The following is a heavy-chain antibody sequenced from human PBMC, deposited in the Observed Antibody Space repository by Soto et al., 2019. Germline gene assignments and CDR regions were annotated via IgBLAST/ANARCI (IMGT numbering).Heavy chain of an antibody. J-gene: IGHJ4*02. CDR3: AKGGYGDYFDY. CDR2: ITGSGGTT. V-gene: IGHV3-23*01. CDR1: GFNFSLYG. Sequence: GGSLRLSCAASGFNFSLYGMTWVRQAPGKGLEWVSAITGSGGTTYYAASVKGRFTISRDNSKNTLSLQMNSLRAEDTAIYYCAKGGYGDYFDYWGQGTLVTVSS. D-gene: IGHD4-17*01.